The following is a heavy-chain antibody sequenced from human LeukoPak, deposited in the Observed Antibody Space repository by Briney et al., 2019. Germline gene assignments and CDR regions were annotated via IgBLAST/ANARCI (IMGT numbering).Heavy chain of an antibody. V-gene: IGHV3-20*04. CDR1: GFTFDDYG. CDR3: ARSPLYYSSGVHAFDI. Sequence: GGSLRLSCAASGFTFDDYGMSWVRQAPGKGLEWVSGINWNGGSTGYADSVKGRFTISRDNAKNSLYLQMNSLRAEDTALYYCARSPLYYSSGVHAFDIWGQGTMVTVSS. J-gene: IGHJ3*02. D-gene: IGHD3-10*01. CDR2: INWNGGST.